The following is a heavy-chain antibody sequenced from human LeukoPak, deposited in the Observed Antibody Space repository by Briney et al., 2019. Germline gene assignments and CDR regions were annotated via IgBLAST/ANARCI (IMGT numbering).Heavy chain of an antibody. J-gene: IGHJ4*02. CDR3: ARDCSSSSCYLDY. V-gene: IGHV4-34*01. D-gene: IGHD2-2*01. CDR1: GGSFSGYY. CDR2: INHSGNT. Sequence: SETLSLTCAVYGGSFSGYYWSWLRQPPGKGLEWIGEINHSGNTNYNPSLKSRVTISIDTSKDQFSLKLTSVTAADTAVYYCARDCSSSSCYLDYWSQGTLVTVSS.